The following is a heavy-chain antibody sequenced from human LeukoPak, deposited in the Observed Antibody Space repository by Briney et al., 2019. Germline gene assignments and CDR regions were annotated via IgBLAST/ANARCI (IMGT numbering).Heavy chain of an antibody. CDR2: ISYDGSNK. CDR3: ATDSSGYPKYFQH. V-gene: IGHV3-30*04. J-gene: IGHJ1*01. Sequence: GGSLRLSCAASGFTFSSYAMHWVRQAPGKGLEWVAVISYDGSNKYYADSVKGRFTISRDNSKNTLYLQMNSLRAEDTAVYYCATDSSGYPKYFQHWGQGTLVTVSS. D-gene: IGHD3-22*01. CDR1: GFTFSSYA.